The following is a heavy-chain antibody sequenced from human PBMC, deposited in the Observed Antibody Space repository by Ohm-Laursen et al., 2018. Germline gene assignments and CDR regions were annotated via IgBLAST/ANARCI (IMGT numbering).Heavy chain of an antibody. Sequence: SLRLSCTASGFTFNSHSMNWGRQAPGKGLEWIPYISSSSTTIYYADSVKGRITISRDNAKNSLYLQMNSLRAEDTAVYYCARVYKNYAFDYWGQGSLVTVSS. CDR2: ISSSSTTI. D-gene: IGHD1-14*01. CDR3: ARVYKNYAFDY. J-gene: IGHJ4*02. CDR1: GFTFNSHS. V-gene: IGHV3-48*01.